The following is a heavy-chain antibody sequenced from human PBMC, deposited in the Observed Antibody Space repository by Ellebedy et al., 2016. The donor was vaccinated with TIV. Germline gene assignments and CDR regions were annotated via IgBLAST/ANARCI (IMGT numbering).Heavy chain of an antibody. CDR3: ARGDLAYCSGGTCRYYYYYGIDV. Sequence: PSETLSLTCSLSGVSISSYYWTWIRQPPGKGLEWIGHIHYSGSTNYNPSLKSRLSISLDTSKKQLSLNLSSLNAADTAVYYCARGDLAYCSGGTCRYYYYYGIDVWGQGTTVTVSS. CDR1: GVSISSYY. D-gene: IGHD2-15*01. J-gene: IGHJ6*02. CDR2: IHYSGST. V-gene: IGHV4-59*01.